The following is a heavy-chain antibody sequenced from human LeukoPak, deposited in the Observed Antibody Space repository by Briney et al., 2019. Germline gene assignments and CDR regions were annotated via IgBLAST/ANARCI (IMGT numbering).Heavy chain of an antibody. CDR2: ISAYNGNT. Sequence: ASVKVYCKASGYTFTSYGISWVRQAPGQGLEWMGWISAYNGNTNYAQKLQGRVTMTTDTSTSTAYMELRSLRSDDTAVYYCATDDVTTGTKTALGYWGQGTLVTVSS. CDR3: ATDDVTTGTKTALGY. J-gene: IGHJ4*02. D-gene: IGHD1-1*01. V-gene: IGHV1-18*01. CDR1: GYTFTSYG.